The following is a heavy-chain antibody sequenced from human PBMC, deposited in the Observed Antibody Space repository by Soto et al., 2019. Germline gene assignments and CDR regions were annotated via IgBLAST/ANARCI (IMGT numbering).Heavy chain of an antibody. Sequence: GASVKVSCKASGYTFTSYAMHWVRQAPGQRLEWMGWINAGNGNTKYSQKFQGRVTITRDTSASTAYMELSSLRSEDTAVYYCAGGNVAVAGTLEYYYMDVWGKGTTVTV. J-gene: IGHJ6*03. CDR1: GYTFTSYA. CDR3: AGGNVAVAGTLEYYYMDV. V-gene: IGHV1-3*01. D-gene: IGHD6-19*01. CDR2: INAGNGNT.